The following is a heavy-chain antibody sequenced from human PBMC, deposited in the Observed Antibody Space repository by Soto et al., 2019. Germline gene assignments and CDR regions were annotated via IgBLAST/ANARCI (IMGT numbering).Heavy chain of an antibody. V-gene: IGHV3-23*01. D-gene: IGHD3-3*01. CDR3: AKDIRITIFGVVSEY. J-gene: IGHJ4*02. Sequence: PGGSLRLSCAASGFTFSIYAMSWVRQAPGKGLDWVSAISGSGDGTSYADSVKGRFTISRDNSKNTLYLQMNSLRAEDTSVYYCAKDIRITIFGVVSEYWGQGTPVTVSS. CDR1: GFTFSIYA. CDR2: ISGSGDGT.